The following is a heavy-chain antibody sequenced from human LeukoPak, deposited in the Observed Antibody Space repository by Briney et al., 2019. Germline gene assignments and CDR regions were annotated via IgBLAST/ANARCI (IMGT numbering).Heavy chain of an antibody. V-gene: IGHV1-2*02. Sequence: ASVKVSCKASGYTFTDYYIHWVRQAPGQGLQWMGWINPNGGGTNYEEEFRGRVTMTRDTSLSTAYMDLSSLTSDDTAVYYCAADSSGWSDDSLDIWGRGTMVTVSS. CDR1: GYTFTDYY. J-gene: IGHJ3*02. CDR3: AADSSGWSDDSLDI. D-gene: IGHD6-19*01. CDR2: INPNGGGT.